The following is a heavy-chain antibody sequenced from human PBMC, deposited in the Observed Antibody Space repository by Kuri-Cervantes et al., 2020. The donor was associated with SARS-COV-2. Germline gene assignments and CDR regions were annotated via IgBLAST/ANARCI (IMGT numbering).Heavy chain of an antibody. D-gene: IGHD3-22*01. CDR1: GFTFSSYW. CDR3: ARWGGLDSSGYYYEAFDI. V-gene: IGHV3-7*01. J-gene: IGHJ3*02. CDR2: IKQDGSEK. Sequence: GELLKISCAASGFTFSSYWMSWVRQAPGKGLEWVANIKQDGSEKYYVDSVKGRFTISRDNAKNSLYLQMNSLRAEDTAVYYCARWGGLDSSGYYYEAFDIWGQGTMVTVSS.